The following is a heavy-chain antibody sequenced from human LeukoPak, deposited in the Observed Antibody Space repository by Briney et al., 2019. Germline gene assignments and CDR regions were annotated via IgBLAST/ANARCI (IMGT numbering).Heavy chain of an antibody. V-gene: IGHV1-69*05. J-gene: IGHJ4*02. CDR2: IIPIFGTA. CDR3: ASNMGDGYNLDY. CDR1: GGTFSSYA. D-gene: IGHD5-24*01. Sequence: SVKVSCKASGGTFSSYAISWVRQAPGQGLEWMGGIIPIFGTANYAQKFQGRDTITTDESTSTAYMELSSLRSEDTAVYYCASNMGDGYNLDYWGQGTLVTVSS.